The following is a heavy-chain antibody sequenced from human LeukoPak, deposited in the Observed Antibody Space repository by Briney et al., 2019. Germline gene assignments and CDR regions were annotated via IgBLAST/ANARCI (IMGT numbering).Heavy chain of an antibody. D-gene: IGHD6-6*01. Sequence: PGGSLRLSCAASGFTFSSYAMSWVRQAPGKGLEWVSAISGSGGSTYYADSVKGRFTISRDNSKNTLYLQMNSLRAEDTAVYYCAKDGSRSARVSWSSSSYPGGYYYYMDVWGKGTTVTVSS. V-gene: IGHV3-23*01. CDR3: AKDGSRSARVSWSSSSYPGGYYYYMDV. J-gene: IGHJ6*03. CDR1: GFTFSSYA. CDR2: ISGSGGST.